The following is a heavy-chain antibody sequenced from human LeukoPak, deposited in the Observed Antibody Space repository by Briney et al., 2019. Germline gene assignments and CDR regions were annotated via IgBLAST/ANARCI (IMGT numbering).Heavy chain of an antibody. CDR3: ARGVEASGVGFYACDM. V-gene: IGHV4-4*07. CDR1: GASIGSFY. D-gene: IGHD6-13*01. J-gene: IGHJ3*02. Sequence: SETLSLTCTVSGASIGSFYWVWIRQPAGKGLEWIGRLYNGGDTNYSPSLRGRVTMPVDTSKNQFSLKLKSVAAADRAGYYCARGVEASGVGFYACDMGGQGTMVTVSS. CDR2: LYNGGDT.